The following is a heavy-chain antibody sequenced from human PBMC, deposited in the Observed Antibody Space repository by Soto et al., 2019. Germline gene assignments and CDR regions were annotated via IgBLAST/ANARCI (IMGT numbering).Heavy chain of an antibody. CDR1: GFTFSSYG. CDR3: AAGSRGAYYGMDV. Sequence: QVQLVESGGGVVQPGRSLRLSCAASGFTFSSYGMHWVRQAPGKGLEWVAVISYDGSNKYYADSVKGRFTISRDNSKNTLYLQMNSLRAEDTAVYLAAAGSRGAYYGMDVWGQGTTVTVSS. J-gene: IGHJ6*02. D-gene: IGHD6-13*01. V-gene: IGHV3-30*03. CDR2: ISYDGSNK.